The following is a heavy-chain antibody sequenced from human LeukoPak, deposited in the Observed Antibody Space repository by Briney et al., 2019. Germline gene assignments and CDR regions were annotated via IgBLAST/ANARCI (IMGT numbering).Heavy chain of an antibody. V-gene: IGHV2-70*11. CDR1: GFSRSTSGLC. Sequence: SGPARVNPTQTLTLTCTFSGFSRSTSGLCVSWIRQPPGKALEWLARTDWDDDKYYSTSLKTRITISKDTSKNQVVLTMTNMDPVDTATYYCARIGSGYSFLDYWGQGTLVTVSS. CDR2: TDWDDDK. J-gene: IGHJ4*02. CDR3: ARIGSGYSFLDY. D-gene: IGHD3-22*01.